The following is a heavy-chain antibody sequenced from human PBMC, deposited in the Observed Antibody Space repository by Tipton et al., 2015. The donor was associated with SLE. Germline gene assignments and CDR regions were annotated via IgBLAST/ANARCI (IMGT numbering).Heavy chain of an antibody. V-gene: IGHV4-59*01. Sequence: TLSLTCTVSGVSIGTDYWSWIRQPPGKGLEWIGYIYYSGTTNYNPSLKSRGTISVDTSNNQLYLNLSSVTAADTAVYYCARGDNWDYMNSWGQGTLVTVSS. CDR2: IYYSGTT. CDR3: ARGDNWDYMNS. D-gene: IGHD1-7*01. CDR1: GVSIGTDY. J-gene: IGHJ4*02.